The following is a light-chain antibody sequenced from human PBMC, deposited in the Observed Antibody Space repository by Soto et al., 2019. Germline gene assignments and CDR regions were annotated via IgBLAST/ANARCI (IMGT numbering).Light chain of an antibody. CDR3: QQYNTWPWT. V-gene: IGKV3-20*01. CDR2: AAS. J-gene: IGKJ1*01. Sequence: EIVLTQSPGTLSLSPGERATRSCRASQSVSSDYLAWYQQRPGQAPRLLIYAASSRATGIPDRFSGSGSGTEFTLSISSLQSDDFAVYYCQQYNTWPWTFGQGTKVDIK. CDR1: QSVSSDY.